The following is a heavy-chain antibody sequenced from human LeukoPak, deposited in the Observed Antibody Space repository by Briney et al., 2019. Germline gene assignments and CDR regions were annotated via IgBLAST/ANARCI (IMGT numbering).Heavy chain of an antibody. CDR1: GFTFSSYA. D-gene: IGHD2-8*01. J-gene: IGHJ4*02. CDR2: ISGSGGST. Sequence: GESLKISCAASGFTFSSYAMSWVRQAPGKGLEWVSAISGSGGSTYYADSVKGRFTISRDNSKNTLYLQMNSLRAEDTAVYYCATQLLGYCTNGVCHLDYWGQGALVTVSS. V-gene: IGHV3-23*01. CDR3: ATQLLGYCTNGVCHLDY.